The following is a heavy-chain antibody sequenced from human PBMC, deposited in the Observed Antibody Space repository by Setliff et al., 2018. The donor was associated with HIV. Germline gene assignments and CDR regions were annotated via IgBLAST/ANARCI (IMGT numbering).Heavy chain of an antibody. V-gene: IGHV3-30*12. CDR2: MSYDGNNK. CDR3: ARASYYYDSSGWVDY. J-gene: IGHJ4*02. Sequence: GGSLRLSCAASGFIFSSYGMHWVRQAPGKGLEWVAVMSYDGNNKYYADSVKGRFTISRDNAKNSLYLQMNSLRAEDTAVYYCARASYYYDSSGWVDYWGQGTLVTVSS. CDR1: GFIFSSYG. D-gene: IGHD3-22*01.